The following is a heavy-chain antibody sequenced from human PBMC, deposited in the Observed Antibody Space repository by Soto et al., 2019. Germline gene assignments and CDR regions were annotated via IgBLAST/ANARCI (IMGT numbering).Heavy chain of an antibody. V-gene: IGHV1-69*13. CDR3: ASRRGYSYGGNWFDP. CDR1: GGTFSSYA. D-gene: IGHD5-18*01. J-gene: IGHJ5*02. CDR2: IIPIFGTA. Sequence: ASVKVSCKASGGTFSSYAISWVRQAPGQGLEWMGGIIPIFGTANYAQKFQGRVTITADESTSTAYMELSSLRSEDTAVYYCASRRGYSYGGNWFDPWGQGTLVTVSS.